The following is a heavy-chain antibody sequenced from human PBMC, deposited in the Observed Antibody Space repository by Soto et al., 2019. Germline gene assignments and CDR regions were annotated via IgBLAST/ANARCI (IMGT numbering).Heavy chain of an antibody. D-gene: IGHD2-2*02. J-gene: IGHJ4*02. V-gene: IGHV1-18*04. CDR2: ISAYNGNT. CDR1: GYTFTSYG. Sequence: GASVKVSCKASGYTFTSYGISWVRQAPGQGLEWMGWISAYNGNTNYAQKLQGRVTMTTDTSTSTAYMELRSLRSDDTAVYYCARDLGCSSTSCYIPEYFDYWGQGTLVTVSS. CDR3: ARDLGCSSTSCYIPEYFDY.